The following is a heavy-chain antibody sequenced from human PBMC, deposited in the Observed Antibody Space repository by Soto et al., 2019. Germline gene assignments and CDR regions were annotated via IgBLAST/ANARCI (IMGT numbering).Heavy chain of an antibody. CDR1: GLTFSNHG. V-gene: IGHV3-30*18. J-gene: IGHJ6*02. Sequence: GRALRLSCAASGLTFSNHGRHWVRPAPGKGLEWVAFISDDGSNKYYADSMKGRFTMSRDNSKSTLYLQMSSLRVEDTAVYYCTKRRNVLRFLEWSSGMEVWGQGTTVTVS. CDR2: ISDDGSNK. CDR3: TKRRNVLRFLEWSSGMEV. D-gene: IGHD3-3*01.